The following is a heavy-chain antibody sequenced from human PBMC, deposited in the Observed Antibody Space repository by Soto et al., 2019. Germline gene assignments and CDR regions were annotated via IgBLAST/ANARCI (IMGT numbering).Heavy chain of an antibody. V-gene: IGHV1-8*01. Sequence: GASVKVSCKASGYNFTNFYINWVRQAPGQGLEWMGWMNPGEGNTGYAQNFQGRLTLTRNTSISTAYMQLSSLTSEDTAVYYCASAYKWNYAYAFDLWGHGTMVTVSS. CDR1: GYNFTNFY. D-gene: IGHD1-1*01. CDR2: MNPGEGNT. J-gene: IGHJ3*01. CDR3: ASAYKWNYAYAFDL.